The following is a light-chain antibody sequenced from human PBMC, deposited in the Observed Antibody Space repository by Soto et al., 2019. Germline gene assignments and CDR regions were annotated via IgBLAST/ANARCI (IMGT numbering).Light chain of an antibody. J-gene: IGLJ3*02. Sequence: QSALTQPASVSGSPGQSITISCTGTSSDVGGYNYVSWYQQYPGKAPKLMIYEVSNRPSGVSNRFSGSKSGTSASLAISGLQSEDEADYYCAAWDDSLNAWVFGGGTKLTVL. CDR2: EVS. CDR3: AAWDDSLNAWV. V-gene: IGLV2-14*01. CDR1: SSDVGGYNY.